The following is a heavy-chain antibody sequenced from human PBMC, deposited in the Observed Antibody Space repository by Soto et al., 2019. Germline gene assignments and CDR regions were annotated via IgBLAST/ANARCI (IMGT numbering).Heavy chain of an antibody. CDR3: ASLGSYYAPYFDY. CDR2: IDYTGSI. D-gene: IGHD1-26*01. CDR1: GGSISSYY. J-gene: IGHJ4*02. Sequence: PSETLSVTCTVSGGSISSYYWSWIRQPPGKGLEWIGYIDYTGSINYNPSLKSRVTISVDTSKNQFSLKVSSVTAADTAVYYCASLGSYYAPYFDYWGQGTLVTVSS. V-gene: IGHV4-59*01.